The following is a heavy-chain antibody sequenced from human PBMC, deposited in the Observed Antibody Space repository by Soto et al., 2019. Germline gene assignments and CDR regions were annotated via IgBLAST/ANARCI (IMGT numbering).Heavy chain of an antibody. J-gene: IGHJ5*02. D-gene: IGHD3-10*01. CDR2: LIPIFVTA. CDR3: ARLLASYGSGRYDWFDP. CDR1: GGTFSSYA. Sequence: QVQLVQSGAEVKKPWSSVKVSCKASGGTFSSYAISWLRQAPGQGLEWMGGLIPIFVTANYAQKFQGSVTITADESTSRAYMELSSLRSEDTAVYYYARLLASYGSGRYDWFDPWGEGTPVTDS. V-gene: IGHV1-69*01.